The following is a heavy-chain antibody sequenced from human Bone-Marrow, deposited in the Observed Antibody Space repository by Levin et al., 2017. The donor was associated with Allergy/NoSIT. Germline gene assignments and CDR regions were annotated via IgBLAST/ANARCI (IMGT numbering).Heavy chain of an antibody. D-gene: IGHD4-23*01. V-gene: IGHV1-2*02. Sequence: ASVKVSCKASGYVFTAYYIHWVRQAPGQGLEWVGWINPNSGGTGSAEKFQGRVTMTTDPSINTVYLEWSGLRSDDTALYYCARDPPLDGGDSGSDYWGQGTLVTVSS. CDR3: ARDPPLDGGDSGSDY. CDR1: GYVFTAYY. CDR2: INPNSGGT. J-gene: IGHJ4*02.